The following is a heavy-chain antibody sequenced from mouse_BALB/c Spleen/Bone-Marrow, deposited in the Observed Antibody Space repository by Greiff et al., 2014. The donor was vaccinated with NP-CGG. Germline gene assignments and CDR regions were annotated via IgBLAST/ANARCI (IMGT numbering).Heavy chain of an antibody. CDR2: INPGSGTT. V-gene: IGHV1-54*01. CDR3: AGGVGTQKFAY. J-gene: IGHJ3*01. Sequence: QVQLQQSGAELVRPGTSVKASCKASGYAFTNYLIEWVKQRPGQGLEWIGVINPGSGTTNYNEKFKAKATLTADKSSSTAYMQLSSLTSDDAAVYVCAGGVGTQKFAYWGQGTLVTVSA. CDR1: GYAFTNYL. D-gene: IGHD3-1*01.